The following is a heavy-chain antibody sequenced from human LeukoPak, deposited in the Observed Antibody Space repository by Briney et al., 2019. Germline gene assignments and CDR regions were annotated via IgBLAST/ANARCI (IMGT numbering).Heavy chain of an antibody. D-gene: IGHD6-13*01. CDR3: ARGIAAAGPFDY. CDR2: IYYSGST. CDR1: GGSISSGGYY. Sequence: SQTLSLTCTVSGGSISSGGYYWSWIRQHPGKGLEWIGYIYYSGSTNYNPSLKSQVTISVDTSKNQFSLKLSSVTAADTAVYYCARGIAAAGPFDYWGQGTLVTVSS. V-gene: IGHV4-61*08. J-gene: IGHJ4*02.